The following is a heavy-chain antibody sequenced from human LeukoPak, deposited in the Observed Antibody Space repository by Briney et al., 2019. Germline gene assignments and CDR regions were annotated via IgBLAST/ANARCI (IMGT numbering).Heavy chain of an antibody. Sequence: GGSLRLSCAASGFTVSSNYMSWVRQAPGKGLEWVSVIYSGSSTYYADSVKGRFTISRDNSKNTLYLQMNSLRAEDTAVYYCARHGSITMVRGRLRYYYMDVWGKGTTVTISS. J-gene: IGHJ6*03. CDR1: GFTVSSNY. V-gene: IGHV3-53*01. D-gene: IGHD3-10*01. CDR3: ARHGSITMVRGRLRYYYMDV. CDR2: IYSGSST.